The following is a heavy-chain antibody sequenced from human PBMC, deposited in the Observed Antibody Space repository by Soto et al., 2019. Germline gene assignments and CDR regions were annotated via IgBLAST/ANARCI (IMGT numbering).Heavy chain of an antibody. CDR2: IYYSGST. CDR3: ARGGSMAEYFQH. CDR1: GGSISSYY. J-gene: IGHJ1*01. V-gene: IGHV4-59*01. Sequence: SETLSLTCTVSGGSISSYYWSWIRQPPGKGLEWIGYIYYSGSTNYNPSLKSRVTISVDTSKNQFSLKLSSVTAGDTAVYYCARGGSMAEYFQHWGQGTLVTVSS. D-gene: IGHD6-25*01.